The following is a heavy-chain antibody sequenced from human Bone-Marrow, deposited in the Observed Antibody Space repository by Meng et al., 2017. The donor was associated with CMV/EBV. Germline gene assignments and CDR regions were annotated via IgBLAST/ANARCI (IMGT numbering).Heavy chain of an antibody. CDR2: IKQDGSEI. V-gene: IGHV3-7*01. CDR3: ARDIRWNYGPGY. Sequence: CASSGFHFSNYWMSWVRQAPGEGTEWVANIKQDGSEIHYGDSVEDRFTIYRDNAQNSLYLQMNSLRAEETAVYYCARDIRWNYGPGYWGQGTLVTVSA. CDR1: GFHFSNYW. J-gene: IGHJ4*02. D-gene: IGHD1-7*01.